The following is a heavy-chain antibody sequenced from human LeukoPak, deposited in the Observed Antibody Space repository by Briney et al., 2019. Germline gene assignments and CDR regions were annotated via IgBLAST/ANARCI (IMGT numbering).Heavy chain of an antibody. D-gene: IGHD2-2*02. J-gene: IGHJ6*02. CDR1: GGSFSGYY. V-gene: IGHV4-34*01. CDR3: ARMNPAAISHYYGMDV. CDR2: INHSGST. Sequence: SETLSLTCAVYGGSFSGYYWSWIRQPPGKGLEWIGEINHSGSTNYNPPLKSRVTISVDTSKNQFSLKLSSVTAADTAVYYCARMNPAAISHYYGMDVRGQGTTVTVSS.